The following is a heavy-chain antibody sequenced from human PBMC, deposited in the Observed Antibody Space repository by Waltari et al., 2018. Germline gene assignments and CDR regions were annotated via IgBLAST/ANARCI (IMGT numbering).Heavy chain of an antibody. CDR3: AKDLGIAVAGTNFDY. CDR2: ISWNSGSI. J-gene: IGHJ4*02. D-gene: IGHD6-19*01. Sequence: EVQLVESGGGLVQPGRSLRLSCAAPGFTFDDYAMHWVRQAPGKGLEWVSGISWNSGSIGYADSVKGRFTISRDNSKNTLYLQMNSLRAEDTAVYYCAKDLGIAVAGTNFDYWGQGTLVTVSS. CDR1: GFTFDDYA. V-gene: IGHV3-9*01.